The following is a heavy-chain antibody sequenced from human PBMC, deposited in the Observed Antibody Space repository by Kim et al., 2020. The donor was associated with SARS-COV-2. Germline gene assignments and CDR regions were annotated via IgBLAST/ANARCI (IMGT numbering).Heavy chain of an antibody. J-gene: IGHJ4*02. CDR2: T. CDR3: ARDVGNSQPDY. D-gene: IGHD4-4*01. Sequence: TNYAQKLQGRVTMTTDTSTSTAYIELRSLRSDDTAVYYCARDVGNSQPDYWGQGTLVTVSS. V-gene: IGHV1-18*01.